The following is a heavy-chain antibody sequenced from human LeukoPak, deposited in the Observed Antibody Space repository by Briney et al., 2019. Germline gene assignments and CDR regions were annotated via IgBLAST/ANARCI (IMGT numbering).Heavy chain of an antibody. V-gene: IGHV3-48*04. J-gene: IGHJ3*02. D-gene: IGHD6-13*01. CDR2: ISSSSSTI. Sequence: GGSLRLSCAASGFTFSSYSMNWVRQAPGKGLEWVSYISSSSSTIYYADSVKGRFTISRDNAKNSLYLQMNSLRAEDTAVYYCARDPAPPGYSSSWYTGDDAFDIWGQGTMVTVSS. CDR1: GFTFSSYS. CDR3: ARDPAPPGYSSSWYTGDDAFDI.